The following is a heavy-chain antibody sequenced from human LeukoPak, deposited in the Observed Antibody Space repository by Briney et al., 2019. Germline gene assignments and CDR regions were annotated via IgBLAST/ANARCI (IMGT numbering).Heavy chain of an antibody. CDR2: IYHSGST. V-gene: IGHV4-30-2*01. Sequence: SETLSLTCAVSGGSIGSGGYSWSWIRQPPGKGLEWIGYIYHSGSTYYNPSLKSRVTISVDRSKNQFSLKLSSVTAADTAVYYCARRVTLRTGKAFDYWGQGTLVTVSS. CDR3: ARRVTLRTGKAFDY. D-gene: IGHD1-1*01. CDR1: GGSIGSGGYS. J-gene: IGHJ4*02.